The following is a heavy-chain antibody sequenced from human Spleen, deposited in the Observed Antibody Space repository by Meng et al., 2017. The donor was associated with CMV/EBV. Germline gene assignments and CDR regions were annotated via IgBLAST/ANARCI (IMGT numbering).Heavy chain of an antibody. CDR1: GYSISSGFY. J-gene: IGHJ6*02. CDR2: IYHSGST. CDR3: ARHCSSTSPLYYYYGMDV. Sequence: SETLSLTCTVSGYSISSGFYWGWIRQPPGKGLEWIGSIYHSGSTYYNLSLKSRVTISVDTSRDQFSLRLSSVTAADTAVYFCARHCSSTSPLYYYYGMDVWGQGTTVTVSS. V-gene: IGHV4-38-2*02. D-gene: IGHD2-2*01.